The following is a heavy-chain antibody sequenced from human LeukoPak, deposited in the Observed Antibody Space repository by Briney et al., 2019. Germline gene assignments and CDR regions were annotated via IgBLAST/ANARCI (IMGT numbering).Heavy chain of an antibody. CDR3: ARGLLHWNTKKRWFDP. CDR2: INHSGST. J-gene: IGHJ5*02. V-gene: IGHV4-34*01. Sequence: TSSETLSLTCAVYGGSFSGYYWSWIRQPPGKGLEWIGEINHSGSTNYNPSLKSRVTISVDTSKNQFSLKLSSVTAADTAVYYCARGLLHWNTKKRWFDPWGQGTLVTVSS. CDR1: GGSFSGYY. D-gene: IGHD1/OR15-1a*01.